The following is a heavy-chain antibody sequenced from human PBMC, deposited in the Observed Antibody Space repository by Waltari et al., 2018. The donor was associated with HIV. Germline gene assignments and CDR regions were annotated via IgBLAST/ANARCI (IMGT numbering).Heavy chain of an antibody. CDR3: ASGRYYYDSSGYYCYYYDMDV. CDR1: GGTFSSSA. J-gene: IGHJ6*02. Sequence: QVQLVQSGAEVKKPGSAVTVSCTASGGTFSSSAISGVRQAPGQGLEWMGGIIPIFGTANYAQKFQGRVTITADESTSTAYMELSSLRSEDTAVYYCASGRYYYDSSGYYCYYYDMDVWGQGTTVTVPS. V-gene: IGHV1-69*12. D-gene: IGHD3-22*01. CDR2: IIPIFGTA.